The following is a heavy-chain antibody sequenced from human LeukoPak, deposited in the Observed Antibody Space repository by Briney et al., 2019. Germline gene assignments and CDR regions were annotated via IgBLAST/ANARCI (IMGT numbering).Heavy chain of an antibody. D-gene: IGHD5-12*01. J-gene: IGHJ4*02. CDR3: AKDLYSGYDLVMLDY. CDR2: ISWNSGSI. CDR1: GFTFDAYA. Sequence: GGSLRLSCAASGFTFDAYAMHWVRQAPGKGLEWVSGISWNSGSIGYADYVKDRFTISRDNAKHSLYLQMNSLRAEDTALYYCAKDLYSGYDLVMLDYWGQGTLVTVSS. V-gene: IGHV3-9*01.